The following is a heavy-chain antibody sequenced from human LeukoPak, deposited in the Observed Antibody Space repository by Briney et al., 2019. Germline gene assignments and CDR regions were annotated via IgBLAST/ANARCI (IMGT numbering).Heavy chain of an antibody. V-gene: IGHV4-38-2*01. CDR3: ARTRTTTRYNWFDP. CDR2: IYHSGST. D-gene: IGHD1-26*01. J-gene: IGHJ5*02. CDR1: GYSISSGYY. Sequence: SETLSLTCAVSGYSISSGYYWGWIRQPPGKGLEWIGSIYHSGSTYYNQSLKSRVTISVDTSKNQFSLKLSSVTAADTAVYYCARTRTTTRYNWFDPWGQGTLVTVSS.